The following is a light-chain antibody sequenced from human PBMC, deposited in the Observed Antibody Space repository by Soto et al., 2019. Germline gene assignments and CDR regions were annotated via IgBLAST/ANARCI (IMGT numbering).Light chain of an antibody. CDR3: MQALQPRTT. Sequence: DIVMTQSPLSLPVTPGEPASISCRSSQSLLHSNGYDYLDWYVEKPGQSPQLLIYLGSYRASGVPERFSGSGSGTDFTLKISRVEAEDVGVYYCMQALQPRTTFGQGTKVDIK. CDR1: QSLLHSNGYDY. V-gene: IGKV2-28*01. CDR2: LGS. J-gene: IGKJ1*01.